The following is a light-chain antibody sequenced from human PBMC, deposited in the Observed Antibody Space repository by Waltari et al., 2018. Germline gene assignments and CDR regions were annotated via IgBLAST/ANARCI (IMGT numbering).Light chain of an antibody. CDR1: SGHSTHV. V-gene: IGLV4-69*01. CDR2: VNSDGSH. J-gene: IGLJ3*02. Sequence: QLVLTQSPSASASLGASVKLTCTLTSGHSTHVIAWLQQRPDKGPRFVMKVNSDGSHNKGDEIPDRFSGSSSGAERYLTISSLQSEDEADYYCQTGGHGTWVFGGGTKLTVL. CDR3: QTGGHGTWV.